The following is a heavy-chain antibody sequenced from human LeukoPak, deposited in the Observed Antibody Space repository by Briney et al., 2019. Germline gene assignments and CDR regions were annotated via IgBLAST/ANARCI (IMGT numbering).Heavy chain of an antibody. CDR2: IKQDGSEK. CDR3: ARAFNDGYSSGWYFYYYYYYMDV. CDR1: GFTFSSYW. Sequence: GGSLRLSCAASGFTFSSYWMSWVRQAPGKGLEWVANIKQDGSEKYYVDSVKGRFTISRDNAKNSPYLQMNSLRAEDTAVYYCARAFNDGYSSGWYFYYYYYYMDVWGKGTTVTVSS. V-gene: IGHV3-7*01. J-gene: IGHJ6*03. D-gene: IGHD6-19*01.